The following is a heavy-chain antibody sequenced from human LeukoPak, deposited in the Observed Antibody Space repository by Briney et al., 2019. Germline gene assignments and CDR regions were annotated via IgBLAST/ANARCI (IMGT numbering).Heavy chain of an antibody. CDR2: IYYSGST. Sequence: PSETLSLTCTVSGGSISSSSYYWGWIRQPPGKGLEWIGSIYYSGSTYYNPSLKSRVTISVDTSKNQFSLKLSSVTAADTAVYYCARDRGYSYGYLLDYWGQGTLVTVSS. CDR3: ARDRGYSYGYLLDY. J-gene: IGHJ4*02. D-gene: IGHD5-18*01. V-gene: IGHV4-39*07. CDR1: GGSISSSSYY.